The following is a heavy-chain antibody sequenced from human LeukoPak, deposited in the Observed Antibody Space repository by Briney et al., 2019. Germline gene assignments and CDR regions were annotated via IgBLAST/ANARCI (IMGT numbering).Heavy chain of an antibody. CDR3: ARLDSAGPSDY. CDR1: GGSISGSTYY. V-gene: IGHV4-39*01. J-gene: IGHJ4*02. D-gene: IGHD2-21*01. CDR2: IYYSGRT. Sequence: SETLSLTCTVSGGSISGSTYYWGWIRQPPGQGLEWIGHIYYSGRTSYNPSFKSRVTISVDTSKNQFSLKLNSVTAADTSVYFCARLDSAGPSDYWGQGILATVSS.